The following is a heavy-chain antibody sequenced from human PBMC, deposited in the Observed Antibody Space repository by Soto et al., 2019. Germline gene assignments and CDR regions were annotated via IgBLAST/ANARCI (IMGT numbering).Heavy chain of an antibody. J-gene: IGHJ5*02. V-gene: IGHV4-4*09. CDR1: GGSIRSFS. CDR3: ARFHKYSEPNWFVP. D-gene: IGHD2-15*01. CDR2: IYNSGST. Sequence: SETLSLTCSVSGGSIRSFSWSWIRQPPGRGLEWIGYIYNSGSTNYNPSLKSRATISVDTSKNQFSLTLTSVTAADTAVYYCARFHKYSEPNWFVPCCQGTLVTVSS.